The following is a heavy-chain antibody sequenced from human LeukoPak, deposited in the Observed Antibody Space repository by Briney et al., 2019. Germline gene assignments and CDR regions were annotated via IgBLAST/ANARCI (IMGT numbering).Heavy chain of an antibody. V-gene: IGHV1-18*01. D-gene: IGHD1-26*01. CDR3: AGERWELHAFDI. J-gene: IGHJ3*02. CDR1: GYTFTSYG. Sequence: ASVKVSCKASGYTFTSYGISWVRQAPGQGLEWMGWISAYNGNTNYAQKLQGRVTMTTDTSTSTAYMELRSLRSDDTAVYYCAGERWELHAFDIWGQGTMVTVSS. CDR2: ISAYNGNT.